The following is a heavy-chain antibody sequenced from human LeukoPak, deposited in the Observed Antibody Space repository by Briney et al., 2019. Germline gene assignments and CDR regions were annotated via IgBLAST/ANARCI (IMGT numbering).Heavy chain of an antibody. CDR1: GGSFSAYY. J-gene: IGHJ4*02. CDR2: AYYSGTT. Sequence: SETLSLTCAVYGGSFSAYYWSWIRQSPGKGLEWIGGAYYSGTTYYNPSLKSRVTISVDTSKSQFSLKLSSVTAADTAVYYCARHSSSAWYYYFDYWGQGTLVAVSS. V-gene: IGHV4-34*01. D-gene: IGHD6-19*01. CDR3: ARHSSSAWYYYFDY.